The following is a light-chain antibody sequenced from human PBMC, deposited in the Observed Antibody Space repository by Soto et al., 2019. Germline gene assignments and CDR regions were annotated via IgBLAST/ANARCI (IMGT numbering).Light chain of an antibody. Sequence: QSVLTQPPSVSGAPGQRVTISCTGSSSNIGAGYDVHWYQQVPGTAPKLLIYGNTNRPSGVPDRFSGSKSGTSASLAITGLQAEDDADYYCQSYDISVSGSVFGIGTKVTVL. CDR1: SSNIGAGYD. V-gene: IGLV1-40*01. CDR3: QSYDISVSGSV. CDR2: GNT. J-gene: IGLJ1*01.